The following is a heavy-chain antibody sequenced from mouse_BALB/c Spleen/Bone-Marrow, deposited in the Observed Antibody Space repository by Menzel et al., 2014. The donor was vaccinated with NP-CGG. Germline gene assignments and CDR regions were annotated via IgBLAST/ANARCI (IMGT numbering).Heavy chain of an antibody. V-gene: IGHV3-2*02. CDR2: ISYSGST. J-gene: IGHJ1*01. Sequence: ESGPGLVKPSQSLSLPCTVTGYSITSDYAWNWIRQFPGNKLEWMDYISYSGSTSYNPSLKSRISITRDTSKNQFFLQLNSVTAEDTATYYCARSADWYFDVWGAGTTVTVSS. CDR3: ARSADWYFDV. CDR1: GYSITSDYA.